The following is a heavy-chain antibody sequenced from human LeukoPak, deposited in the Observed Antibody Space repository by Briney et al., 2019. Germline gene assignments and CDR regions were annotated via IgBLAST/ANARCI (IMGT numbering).Heavy chain of an antibody. V-gene: IGHV4-34*01. Sequence: KSSETLSLTCAVYGGSFSGYYWGWIRQPPGKGLEWIGEINHSGSTNYNPSLKSRVTISVDTSKNQFSLKLISVTAADTAVYYCARGVATENDAFDIWGQGTMVTVSS. CDR3: ARGVATENDAFDI. CDR2: INHSGST. CDR1: GGSFSGYY. D-gene: IGHD5-12*01. J-gene: IGHJ3*02.